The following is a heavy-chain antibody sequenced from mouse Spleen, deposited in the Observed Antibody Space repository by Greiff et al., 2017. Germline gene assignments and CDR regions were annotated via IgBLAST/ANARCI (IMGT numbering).Heavy chain of an antibody. CDR1: GYSITSGYY. D-gene: IGHD1-2*01. Sequence: VQLKESGPGLVKPSQSLSLTCSVTGYSITSGYYWNWIRQFPGNKLEWMGYISYDGSNNYNPSLKNRISITRDTSKNQFFLKLNSVTTEDTATYYCARDGLRLPFDYWGQGTTLTVSS. J-gene: IGHJ2*01. CDR2: ISYDGSN. V-gene: IGHV3-6*01. CDR3: ARDGLRLPFDY.